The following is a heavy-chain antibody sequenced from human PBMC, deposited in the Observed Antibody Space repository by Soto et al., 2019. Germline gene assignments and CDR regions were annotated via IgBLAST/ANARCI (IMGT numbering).Heavy chain of an antibody. CDR3: ARPLVATMMGGYYYYGMDV. J-gene: IGHJ6*02. CDR1: GYSFTSYW. D-gene: IGHD5-12*01. CDR2: IDPSDSYT. V-gene: IGHV5-10-1*01. Sequence: ESLKISCKGSGYSFTSYWISWVRQMPGKGLEWMGRIDPSDSYTNYSPSFQGHVTISADKSISTAYLQWSSLKASDTAMYYRARPLVATMMGGYYYYGMDVWGQGTTVTVSS.